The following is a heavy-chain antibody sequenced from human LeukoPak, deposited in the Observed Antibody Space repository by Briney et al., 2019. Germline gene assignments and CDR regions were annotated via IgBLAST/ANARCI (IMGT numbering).Heavy chain of an antibody. CDR3: AVASNSIAAALDY. V-gene: IGHV4-34*01. CDR2: INHSGST. Sequence: PSETLSLTCAVYGGSFSGYYWSWIRQPPGKGLEWIGEINHSGSTNYNPSLKSRVTISVDTSKNQFSLKLSSVTAADTAVYYCAVASNSIAAALDYWGQGTLVTVSS. J-gene: IGHJ4*02. CDR1: GGSFSGYY. D-gene: IGHD6-13*01.